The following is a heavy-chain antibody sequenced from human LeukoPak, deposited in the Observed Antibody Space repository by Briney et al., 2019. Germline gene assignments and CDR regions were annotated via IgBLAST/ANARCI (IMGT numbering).Heavy chain of an antibody. CDR3: ARRSLHAFDI. CDR2: IYYSGST. CDR1: GGSFSSYY. J-gene: IGHJ3*02. D-gene: IGHD1-26*01. Sequence: SETLSLTCAVYGGSFSSYYWGWIRQPPGKGLEWIGSIYYSGSTYYNPSLKSRVTISVDTSKNQFSLKLSSVTAADTAVYYCARRSLHAFDIWGQGTMVTVSS. V-gene: IGHV4-39*01.